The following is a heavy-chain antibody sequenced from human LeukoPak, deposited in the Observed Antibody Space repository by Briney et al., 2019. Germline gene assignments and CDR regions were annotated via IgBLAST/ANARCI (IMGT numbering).Heavy chain of an antibody. Sequence: PGGSLRLSCAVSGVTVYSNYMSWVRQAPGKGLEWVSVIYRDGGTNYADSVKGRFVISRDKSKNTLYLQMNSLRAEDTAVYYCARAQKARNYMDVWGKGTTVTVSS. J-gene: IGHJ6*03. V-gene: IGHV3-66*01. CDR3: ARAQKARNYMDV. D-gene: IGHD6-6*01. CDR2: IYRDGGT. CDR1: GVTVYSNY.